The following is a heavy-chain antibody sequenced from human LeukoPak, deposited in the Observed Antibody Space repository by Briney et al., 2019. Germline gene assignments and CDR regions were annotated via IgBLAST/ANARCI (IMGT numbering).Heavy chain of an antibody. CDR1: GGTFSSYA. CDR3: ARTLGGYQDY. J-gene: IGHJ4*02. D-gene: IGHD3-22*01. V-gene: IGHV1-69*04. Sequence: SVKVPCKASGGTFSSYAISWVRQAPGQGLEWMGRIIPILGIANYAQKFQGRVTITADKSTSTAYMELSSLRSEDTAVYYCARTLGGYQDYWGQGTLVTVSS. CDR2: IIPILGIA.